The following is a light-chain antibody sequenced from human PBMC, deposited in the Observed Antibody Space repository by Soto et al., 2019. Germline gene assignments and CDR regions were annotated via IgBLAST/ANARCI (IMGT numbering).Light chain of an antibody. CDR2: GAS. CDR3: QQYGSSPRT. Sequence: EIVLTQSPGTLSLSPGERATLSCRASQSVSSSYLAWYQQKPGQAPRLLIYGASSRATGIPDRFSSSGYGTDFALTISRLEPEDCAVYYCQQYGSSPRTFGQGTKVEI. CDR1: QSVSSSY. V-gene: IGKV3-20*01. J-gene: IGKJ1*01.